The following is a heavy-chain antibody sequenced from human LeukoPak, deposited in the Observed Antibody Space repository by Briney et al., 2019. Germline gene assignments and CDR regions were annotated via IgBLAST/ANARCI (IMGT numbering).Heavy chain of an antibody. V-gene: IGHV3-64*01. D-gene: IGHD1-26*01. CDR2: IGSNGGST. Sequence: PGGSLRLSCAASGFTFSSYAMHWVRQAPGKGLEYVSAIGSNGGSTYYANSVKGRFTISRDNSKNTLYLQMGSLRAEDMAVYYCAREEGVVGAFDYWGQGTLVTVSS. J-gene: IGHJ4*02. CDR1: GFTFSSYA. CDR3: AREEGVVGAFDY.